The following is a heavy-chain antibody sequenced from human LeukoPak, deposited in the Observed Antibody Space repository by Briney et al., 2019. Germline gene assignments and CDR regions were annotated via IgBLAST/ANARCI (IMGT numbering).Heavy chain of an antibody. Sequence: GGSLRLSCAASGFTFNSFAISCVRQAPGKGLEWVSGISSSGDSTYYADSVRGRFTISRDNSRNTLYLQMNSLRADDTAVYYCAKGTLTSGNFDYWGQGTLVTVSS. J-gene: IGHJ4*02. D-gene: IGHD1-14*01. V-gene: IGHV3-23*01. CDR1: GFTFNSFA. CDR2: ISSSGDST. CDR3: AKGTLTSGNFDY.